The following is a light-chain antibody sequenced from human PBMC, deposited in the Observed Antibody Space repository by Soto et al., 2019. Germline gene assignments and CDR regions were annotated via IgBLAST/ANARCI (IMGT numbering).Light chain of an antibody. CDR3: SSHTKSTDYV. J-gene: IGLJ6*01. Sequence: QSVLTQPASVSGSPGQSITISCTGTSSDVGGYNYVSWYQLHPGKAPKLMVYEVSNRPSGVSNRFSGSKSGNTASLTISGRHAENTAVYYCSSHTKSTDYVFG. CDR2: EVS. V-gene: IGLV2-14*01. CDR1: SSDVGGYNY.